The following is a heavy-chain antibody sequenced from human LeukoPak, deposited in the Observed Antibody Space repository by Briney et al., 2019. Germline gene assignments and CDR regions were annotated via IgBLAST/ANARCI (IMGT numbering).Heavy chain of an antibody. J-gene: IGHJ1*01. D-gene: IGHD5-24*01. CDR2: IGSSGNYI. V-gene: IGHV3-21*01. Sequence: GGSLRLPCAASGFTFSSYSMNWVRQAPGKGLEWVSSIGSSGNYIYYADSVKGRFTISRDNAKNSLYLQMNSLRAEGTAVYYCALQEMATRYFQHWGQGTLVTVSS. CDR1: GFTFSSYS. CDR3: ALQEMATRYFQH.